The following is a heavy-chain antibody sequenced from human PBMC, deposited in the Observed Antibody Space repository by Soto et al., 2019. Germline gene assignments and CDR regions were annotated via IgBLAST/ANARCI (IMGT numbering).Heavy chain of an antibody. D-gene: IGHD3-22*01. CDR2: ISAYNGNT. J-gene: IGHJ4*02. CDR1: GYTFTSYG. CDR3: ARDFYYDSSGYYPDY. Sequence: ASVKVSCKASGYTFTSYGISWVRQAPGQGLEWMGWISAYNGNTNYAQKLQGRVTMTTDTSTSTAYMELRSLRSDDTAVYYCARDFYYDSSGYYPDYRGKGTLVTVSS. V-gene: IGHV1-18*01.